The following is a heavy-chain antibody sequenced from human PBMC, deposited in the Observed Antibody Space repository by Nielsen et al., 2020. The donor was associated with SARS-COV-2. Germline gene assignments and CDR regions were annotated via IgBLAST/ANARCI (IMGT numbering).Heavy chain of an antibody. Sequence: GESLKISCAASGFIFGAYGMHWVRQAPGKGLEWVAAIWYDGGKKYYADSVKGRFTISRDNSNNMLYLQMNSLRADDTAVYYCARGGSYDFWGGADYWGQGTLVTVS. J-gene: IGHJ4*02. D-gene: IGHD3-3*01. V-gene: IGHV3-33*01. CDR3: ARGGSYDFWGGADY. CDR2: IWYDGGKK. CDR1: GFIFGAYG.